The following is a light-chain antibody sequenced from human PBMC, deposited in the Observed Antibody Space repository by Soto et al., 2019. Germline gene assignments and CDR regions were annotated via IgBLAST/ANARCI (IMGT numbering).Light chain of an antibody. CDR1: QSVSSSF. CDR2: GAS. Sequence: ELVLTQSPGTLSLSPGERATLSCRASQSVSSSFLAWYQQKPGQAPRLLIYGASSRATGIPARFSGSVSGTDFNLTISRLEPESFAVYYCQEYGSSPRTFGPGTTVDI. CDR3: QEYGSSPRT. J-gene: IGKJ3*01. V-gene: IGKV3-20*01.